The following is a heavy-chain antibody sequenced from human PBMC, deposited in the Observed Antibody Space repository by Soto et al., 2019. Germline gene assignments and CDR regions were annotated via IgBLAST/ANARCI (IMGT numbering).Heavy chain of an antibody. CDR3: ARDPYRSAGDVYYGMDV. J-gene: IGHJ6*02. CDR1: GFTFSYYG. CDR2: IWYDGDIK. D-gene: IGHD2-21*01. V-gene: IGHV3-33*01. Sequence: QVQLVESGGGVVQPGRSLRLSCAASGFTFSYYGMHWVRQAPGKGLEWVAVIWYDGDIKYYGASVKGRFTISRDNSKNTLFLQMNSLRVEDTAVYYCARDPYRSAGDVYYGMDVWGQGTTVTVSS.